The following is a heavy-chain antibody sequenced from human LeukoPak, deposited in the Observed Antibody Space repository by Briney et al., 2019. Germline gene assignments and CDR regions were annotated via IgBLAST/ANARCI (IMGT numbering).Heavy chain of an antibody. J-gene: IGHJ6*02. V-gene: IGHV1-69*13. D-gene: IGHD1-26*01. CDR2: IIPIFGTA. Sequence: GASVKVSRKASGGTFSSYAISWVRQAPGQGLEWMGGIIPIFGTANYAQKFQGRVTITADESTSTAYMELSSLRSEDTAVYYCARDRNSGSSSGMDVWGQGTTVTVSS. CDR3: ARDRNSGSSSGMDV. CDR1: GGTFSSYA.